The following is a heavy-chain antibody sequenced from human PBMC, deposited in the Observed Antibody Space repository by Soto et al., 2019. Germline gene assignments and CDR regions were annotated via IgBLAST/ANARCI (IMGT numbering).Heavy chain of an antibody. CDR2: ISGGGTGA. CDR3: AIDLWWHTH. V-gene: IGHV3-23*01. J-gene: IGHJ4*02. D-gene: IGHD2-15*01. CDR1: GFTFSDHA. Sequence: EVQLLESGGGLVQPGGSLRLSCTASGFTFSDHAMTWVRQAPGKGLEWLSGISGGGTGAYYADSVKGWFTVSRDNTNNTVFLQMDSRRVDDTSVYYCAIDLWWHTHWGQGTLVTVSS.